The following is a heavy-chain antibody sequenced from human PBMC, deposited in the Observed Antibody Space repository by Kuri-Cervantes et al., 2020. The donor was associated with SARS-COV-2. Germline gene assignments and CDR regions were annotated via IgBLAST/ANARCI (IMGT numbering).Heavy chain of an antibody. J-gene: IGHJ3*02. CDR3: ASFPNDYGDYGDAFDI. Sequence: GESLKISCAASGFTFSSYAMHWVRQAPGKGLEWVAVISYDGSNKYYADSVKGRFTISRDNAKNSLYLQMNSLRAEDTAVYYCASFPNDYGDYGDAFDIWGQGTMVTVSS. CDR2: ISYDGSNK. D-gene: IGHD4-17*01. V-gene: IGHV3-30-3*01. CDR1: GFTFSSYA.